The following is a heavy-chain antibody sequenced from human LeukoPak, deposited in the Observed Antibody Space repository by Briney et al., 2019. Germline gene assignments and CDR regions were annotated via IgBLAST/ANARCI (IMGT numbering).Heavy chain of an antibody. CDR3: AREQIDSSGYYPSYYFDY. D-gene: IGHD3-22*01. Sequence: ASVKVSCKASGYTFTSYGISWVRQAPGQGLEWMGWISAYNGNTNYTQKLQGRVTMTTDTSTSTAYMELRSLRSDDTAVYYCAREQIDSSGYYPSYYFDYWGQGTLVTVSS. CDR1: GYTFTSYG. CDR2: ISAYNGNT. V-gene: IGHV1-18*01. J-gene: IGHJ4*02.